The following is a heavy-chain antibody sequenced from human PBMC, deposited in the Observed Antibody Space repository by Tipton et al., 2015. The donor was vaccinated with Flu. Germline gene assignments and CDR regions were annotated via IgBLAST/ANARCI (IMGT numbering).Heavy chain of an antibody. V-gene: IGHV3-23*01. J-gene: IGHJ6*02. D-gene: IGHD2-15*01. CDR3: AKGDRGGYCSGGSCYYYYGMDV. Sequence: SLRLSCAASGFTFSSYAMSWVRQAPGKGLEWVAAISGSGGSTYYADSVKGRFTISRDNSKNTLYLQMNSLRAEDTAVYYCAKGDRGGYCSGGSCYYYYGMDVWGQGTTVTVS. CDR2: ISGSGGST. CDR1: GFTFSSYA.